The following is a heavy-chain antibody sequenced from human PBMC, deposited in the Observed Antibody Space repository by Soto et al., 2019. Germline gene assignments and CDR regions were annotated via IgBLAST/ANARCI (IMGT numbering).Heavy chain of an antibody. CDR2: IKSKTDGETT. Sequence: GGSLRLSCAVSGLTFSNAWMSWVRQAPGKGLEWVGRIKSKTDGETTDYAAPVKGRFIISRDDSKSTLYLQMNSLKTEDTAVYYCPPGSGGSWGYHPWGQGTLVTVSS. V-gene: IGHV3-15*01. CDR1: GLTFSNAW. D-gene: IGHD2-15*01. J-gene: IGHJ5*02. CDR3: PPGSGGSWGYHP.